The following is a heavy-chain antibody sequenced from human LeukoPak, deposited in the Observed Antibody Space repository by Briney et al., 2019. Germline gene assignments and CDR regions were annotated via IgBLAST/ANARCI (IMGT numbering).Heavy chain of an antibody. Sequence: PGGSLRLSCAASGFTFSSYAMSWVRQAPGKGLEWVSAISGSGGSTYYADSVKGGFTISRDNSKNTLYLQMNSLRAEVTAVYYCAKYHYSSSWAVYWYFDLWGRGTLVTVSS. CDR3: AKYHYSSSWAVYWYFDL. D-gene: IGHD6-13*01. J-gene: IGHJ2*01. CDR2: ISGSGGST. CDR1: GFTFSSYA. V-gene: IGHV3-23*01.